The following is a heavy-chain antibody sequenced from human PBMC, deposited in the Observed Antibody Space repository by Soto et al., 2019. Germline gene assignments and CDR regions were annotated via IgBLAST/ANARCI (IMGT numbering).Heavy chain of an antibody. CDR3: ARGGGGPARY. CDR2: ISQSGST. D-gene: IGHD3-10*01. J-gene: IGHJ4*02. CDR1: GGSFSDYH. V-gene: IGHV4-34*01. Sequence: NPSETLSLTCAVYGGSFSDYHWSWIRQTPGRGLEWIGEISQSGSTNYNPSLKTRVTISLDTSKNQFSLKLRSLTAADTAVYYCARGGGGPARYWGQGTQVTVSS.